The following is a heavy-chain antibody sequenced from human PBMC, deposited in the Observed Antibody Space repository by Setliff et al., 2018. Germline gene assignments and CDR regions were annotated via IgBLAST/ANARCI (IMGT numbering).Heavy chain of an antibody. CDR1: GGSMNPYY. V-gene: IGHV4-4*08. CDR2: VSASGST. CDR3: ARGQYNSGYYGEPSSYYFDS. Sequence: SETLSLTCTVSGGSMNPYYWSWIRLPPGKGLERIGYVSASGSTKYSPSLESRLTIFMDSSKSRFSLWLSSVTAADTATYYCARGQYNSGYYGEPSSYYFDSWAQGTLVTVSS. D-gene: IGHD5-12*01. J-gene: IGHJ4*02.